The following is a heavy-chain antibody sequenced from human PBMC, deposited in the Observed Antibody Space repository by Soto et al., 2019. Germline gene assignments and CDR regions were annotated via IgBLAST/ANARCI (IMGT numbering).Heavy chain of an antibody. Sequence: SETLSLTCAVYGGSFSGYYWSWIRQPPGKGLEWIGEINHSGSTNYNPSLKSRVTISVDTSKNQFSLKLSSVTAADTAVYYCARITYYDYIWGSYRYTPFDYWGQGTLVTVSS. CDR2: INHSGST. CDR1: GGSFSGYY. V-gene: IGHV4-34*01. J-gene: IGHJ4*02. D-gene: IGHD3-16*02. CDR3: ARITYYDYIWGSYRYTPFDY.